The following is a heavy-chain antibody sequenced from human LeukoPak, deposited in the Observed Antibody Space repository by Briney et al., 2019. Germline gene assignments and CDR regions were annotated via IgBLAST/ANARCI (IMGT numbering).Heavy chain of an antibody. D-gene: IGHD3-10*01. Sequence: SETLSLTCTVSGGSITSYYWSWIRQPPGKGLEWIGRIFTSGNSNYNPSLTSRVTISLDTSKDQFSLRLSSVTAADTAFYYCARESATSGSTDWGQGTLVTVSS. V-gene: IGHV4-4*08. CDR3: ARESATSGSTD. CDR2: IFTSGNS. CDR1: GGSITSYY. J-gene: IGHJ4*02.